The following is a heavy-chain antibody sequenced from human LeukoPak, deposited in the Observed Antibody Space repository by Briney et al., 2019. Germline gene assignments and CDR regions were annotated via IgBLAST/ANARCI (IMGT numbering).Heavy chain of an antibody. CDR1: GGSISSTYY. J-gene: IGHJ4*02. Sequence: PSETLSLTCTVSGGSISSTYYWDWIRQPPGKGLEWIGSIYYSGSTNYNPSLKSRVTISVDTSKNQFSLKLSSVTAADTAVYYCARDFGGNFDYWGQGTLVTVSS. V-gene: IGHV4-39*07. CDR2: IYYSGST. D-gene: IGHD3-10*01. CDR3: ARDFGGNFDY.